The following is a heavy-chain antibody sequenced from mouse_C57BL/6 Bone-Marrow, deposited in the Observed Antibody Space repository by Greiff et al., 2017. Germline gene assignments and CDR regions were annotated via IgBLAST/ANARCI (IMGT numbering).Heavy chain of an antibody. CDR2: IYPRSGNT. V-gene: IGHV1-81*01. CDR3: ARGNYDYDAGYYYAMDY. Sequence: VQLQQSGAELARPGASVKLSCKASGYTFTSYGISWVKQRTGQGLEWIGEIYPRSGNTYYNEKFNGKATLTADKSSSTAYMELRSLTSEDSAVYFCARGNYDYDAGYYYAMDYWGQGTSVTVSS. CDR1: GYTFTSYG. D-gene: IGHD2-4*01. J-gene: IGHJ4*01.